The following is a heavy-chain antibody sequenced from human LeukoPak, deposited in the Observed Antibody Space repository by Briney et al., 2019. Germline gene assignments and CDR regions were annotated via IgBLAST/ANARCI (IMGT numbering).Heavy chain of an antibody. CDR3: AKGRAAGTRSYFDY. J-gene: IGHJ4*02. Sequence: GGSLRLSCAASGFTFSSYGVHWVRQAPGKGLEWVAVISYDGSNKYYADSVKGRFTISRDNSKNTLYLQMNSLRAEDTAVYYCAKGRAAGTRSYFDYWGQGTLVTVSS. CDR2: ISYDGSNK. CDR1: GFTFSSYG. V-gene: IGHV3-30*18. D-gene: IGHD6-13*01.